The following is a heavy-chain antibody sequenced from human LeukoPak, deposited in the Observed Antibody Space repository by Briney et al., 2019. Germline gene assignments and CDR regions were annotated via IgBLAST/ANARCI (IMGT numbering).Heavy chain of an antibody. V-gene: IGHV4-30-4*01. CDR3: ARSPDPLAAFDI. J-gene: IGHJ3*02. CDR2: IYYSGST. CDR1: GGSISSGDYY. Sequence: PSETLSLTCTVSGGSISSGDYYWSWIRQPPGKGLEWIGYIYYSGSTYYNPPLKSRVTISVDTSKNQFSLKLSSVTAADTAVYYCARSPDPLAAFDIWGQGTMVTVSS.